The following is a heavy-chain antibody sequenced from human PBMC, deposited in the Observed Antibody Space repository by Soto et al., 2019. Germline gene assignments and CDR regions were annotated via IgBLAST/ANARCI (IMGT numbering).Heavy chain of an antibody. V-gene: IGHV4-59*01. J-gene: IGHJ6*02. CDR3: ARVVDILTGYYYYGMDV. Sequence: PSETLSLTCTVSGGSISSYYWSWIRQPPGKGLGWIGYIYYSGSTNYNPSLKSRVTISVDTSKNQFSLKLSSVTAADTAVYYCARVVDILTGYYYYGMDVWGQGTTVTVSS. CDR1: GGSISSYY. CDR2: IYYSGST. D-gene: IGHD3-9*01.